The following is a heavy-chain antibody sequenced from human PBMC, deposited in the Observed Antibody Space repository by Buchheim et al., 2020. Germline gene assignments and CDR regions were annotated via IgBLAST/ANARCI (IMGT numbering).Heavy chain of an antibody. Sequence: EVQLVDSGGGLVQPGESLRLSCAASGFSFSGYAMSWVRQAPGKGLEWVSSISGSGATTFNADSVTGLFTISRDNSKNMLYLQMNSLRAEDTAVYFCAKGSRGYTNYYFDYWGQGTL. CDR1: GFSFSGYA. V-gene: IGHV3-23*04. J-gene: IGHJ4*02. CDR3: AKGSRGYTNYYFDY. D-gene: IGHD4-11*01. CDR2: ISGSGATT.